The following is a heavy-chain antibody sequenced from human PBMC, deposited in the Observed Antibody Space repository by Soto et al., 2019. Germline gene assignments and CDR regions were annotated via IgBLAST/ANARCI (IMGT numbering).Heavy chain of an antibody. CDR3: ARDSYDSSGYCYCYYGMDV. D-gene: IGHD3-22*01. V-gene: IGHV3-66*01. CDR1: GFTVSSNY. CDR2: IYSGGST. J-gene: IGHJ6*02. Sequence: GGSLRLSCAASGFTVSSNYMSWVRQAPGKGLEWVSVIYSGGSTYYADSVKGRFTISRDNSKNTLYLQMNILRAEDTAVYYCARDSYDSSGYCYCYYGMDVWGQGTTVTVSS.